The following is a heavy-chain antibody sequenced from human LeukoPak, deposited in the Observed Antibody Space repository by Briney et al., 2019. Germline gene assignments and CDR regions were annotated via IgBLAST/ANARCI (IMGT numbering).Heavy chain of an antibody. J-gene: IGHJ5*02. CDR1: GYTFTSYG. D-gene: IGHD3-22*01. V-gene: IGHV1-18*01. Sequence: GASVKVSCKASGYTFTSYGISWVRQAPGQGLEWMGWISAYNGNTNYAQKLQGRVTMATDTSTSTAYMELRSLRSDDTAVYYCARDITMIGDNWFDPWGQGTLVTVPS. CDR3: ARDITMIGDNWFDP. CDR2: ISAYNGNT.